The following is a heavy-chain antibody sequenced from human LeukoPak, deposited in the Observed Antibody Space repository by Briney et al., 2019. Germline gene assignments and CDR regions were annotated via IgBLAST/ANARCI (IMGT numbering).Heavy chain of an antibody. V-gene: IGHV4-34*01. CDR1: GGSISSYY. CDR2: INHSGST. Sequence: SETLSLTCTVSGGSISSYYWSWIRQPPGKGLEWIGKINHSGSTNYNPSLKSRVTISVDTSKNQFSLKLSSVTAADTAVYYCARGSQYYSDSSGYYSHDYWGQGTLVTVSS. J-gene: IGHJ4*02. D-gene: IGHD3-22*01. CDR3: ARGSQYYSDSSGYYSHDY.